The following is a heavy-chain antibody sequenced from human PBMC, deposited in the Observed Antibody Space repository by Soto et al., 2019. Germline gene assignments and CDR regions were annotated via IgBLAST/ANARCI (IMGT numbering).Heavy chain of an antibody. Sequence: SETLSLTCTVSGGSISSGGYYWSWIRQHPGKGLEWIGYIYYSGSTYYNPSLKSRVTISVDTSKNQFSLKLSSVTAADTAVYYCARDKQGYCSGGSCNPYYYCGMDVWGQGTTVTVSS. J-gene: IGHJ6*02. CDR2: IYYSGST. V-gene: IGHV4-31*03. CDR3: ARDKQGYCSGGSCNPYYYCGMDV. D-gene: IGHD2-15*01. CDR1: GGSISSGGYY.